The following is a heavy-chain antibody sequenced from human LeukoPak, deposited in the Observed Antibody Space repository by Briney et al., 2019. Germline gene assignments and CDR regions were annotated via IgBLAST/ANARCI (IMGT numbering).Heavy chain of an antibody. J-gene: IGHJ5*02. CDR3: ARHYNYFDP. V-gene: IGHV5-51*01. CDR1: GSRFTSYW. CDR2: IYPGDSDT. Sequence: GESLKISCKGSGSRFTSYWIGWVRQMPGKGLEWMGIIYPGDSDTRYSPSFQGQVTISADKSTSTAYLQWSSLKASDTAMYFCARHYNYFDPWGQGTLVTVSS.